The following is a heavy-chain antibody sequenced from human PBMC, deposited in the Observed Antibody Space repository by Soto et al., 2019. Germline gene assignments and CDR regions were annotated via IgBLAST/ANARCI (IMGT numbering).Heavy chain of an antibody. D-gene: IGHD4-17*01. CDR2: ISAYNGNT. Sequence: QVPLVQSGAEVKKPGASVTVSCKTSGYTPTNYDIGWVRQAPGQGLEWMGWISAYNGNTNSAQKLQGRLTMTTDTATRTAYMELRSLRTDDTAVYYCARAVYRRGTDYAVENWGQGTRVTVSS. CDR1: GYTPTNYD. CDR3: ARAVYRRGTDYAVEN. V-gene: IGHV1-18*01. J-gene: IGHJ4*02.